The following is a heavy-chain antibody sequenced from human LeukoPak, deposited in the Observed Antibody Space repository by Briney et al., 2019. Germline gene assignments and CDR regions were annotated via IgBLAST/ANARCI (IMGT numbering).Heavy chain of an antibody. Sequence: SVNLSRTCAVSGGSFSGYYWTWIRQPPGNGLEWTGDINHSGSANYSPSLSSRVTISLDMSENQFSLKLTSVTAADTAVYSCARGQGTVTTHWGQGTLVTVSS. D-gene: IGHD4-17*01. J-gene: IGHJ4*02. CDR3: ARGQGTVTTH. V-gene: IGHV4-34*01. CDR2: INHSGSA. CDR1: GGSFSGYY.